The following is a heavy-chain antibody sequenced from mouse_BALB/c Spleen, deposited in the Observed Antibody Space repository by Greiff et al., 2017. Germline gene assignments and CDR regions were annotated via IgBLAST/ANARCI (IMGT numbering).Heavy chain of an antibody. CDR3: AREGGSGAMDY. V-gene: IGHV5-17*02. D-gene: IGHD3-1*01. Sequence: EVHLVESGGGLVQPGGSRKLSCAASGFTFSSFGMHWVRQAPEKGLEWVAYISSGSSTIYYADTVKGRFTISRDNPKNTLFLQMTSLRSEDTAMYYCAREGGSGAMDYWGQGTSVTVSS. CDR1: GFTFSSFG. CDR2: ISSGSSTI. J-gene: IGHJ4*01.